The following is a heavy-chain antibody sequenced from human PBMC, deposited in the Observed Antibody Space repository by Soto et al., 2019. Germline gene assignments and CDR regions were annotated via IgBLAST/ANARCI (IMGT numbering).Heavy chain of an antibody. D-gene: IGHD2-15*01. Sequence: SETLSLTCTVSGGSISSYYWSWIWHPPGKGLEWIGYIYYSGSTNYNPSLKSRVTISVDTSKNQFSLKLSSVTAADPAVYYCARDARERGGHNWFDPWGQGTLVTSPQ. CDR1: GGSISSYY. V-gene: IGHV4-59*01. CDR2: IYYSGST. J-gene: IGHJ5*02. CDR3: ARDARERGGHNWFDP.